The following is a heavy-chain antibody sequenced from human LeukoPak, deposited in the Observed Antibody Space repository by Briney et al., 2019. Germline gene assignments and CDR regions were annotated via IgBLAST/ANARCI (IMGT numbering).Heavy chain of an antibody. J-gene: IGHJ5*02. Sequence: SETLSLTCTVSGGSISSYYWSWIRQPAGKGLEWIGRIYTSGSTNYNPSLKSRVTMSVDTSKNQFSLKLSSVTAADTAVYYCARIYYYDSSALFSFDPWGQGTLVTVSS. CDR2: IYTSGST. V-gene: IGHV4-4*07. CDR3: ARIYYYDSSALFSFDP. CDR1: GGSISSYY. D-gene: IGHD3-22*01.